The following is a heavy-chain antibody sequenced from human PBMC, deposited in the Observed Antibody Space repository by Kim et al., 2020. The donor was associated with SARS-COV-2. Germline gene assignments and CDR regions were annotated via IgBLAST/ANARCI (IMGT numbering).Heavy chain of an antibody. D-gene: IGHD3-9*01. Sequence: SGPINYADSVKGRFTISRDNAKNSLYLQMNSLRDDDTAFYYCVRARYFDSWGQGTLVTVSS. CDR2: SGPI. J-gene: IGHJ4*01. CDR3: VRARYFDS. V-gene: IGHV3-48*02.